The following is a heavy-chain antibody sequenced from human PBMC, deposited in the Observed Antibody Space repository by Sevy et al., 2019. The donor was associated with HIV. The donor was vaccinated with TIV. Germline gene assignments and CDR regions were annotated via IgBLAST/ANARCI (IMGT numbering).Heavy chain of an antibody. CDR3: AGENAWGRGYS. D-gene: IGHD1-26*01. V-gene: IGHV4-59*08. CDR2: IYYNGHI. Sequence: SETLSLTCTVSGGSITSVYWNWIRQPPGKGLEWIANIYYNGHINHNPSLKSRVTLSLDTSKNQFSLRLSSVTAADTAMYYCAGENAWGRGYSWGQGTLVTVSS. J-gene: IGHJ4*02. CDR1: GGSITSVY.